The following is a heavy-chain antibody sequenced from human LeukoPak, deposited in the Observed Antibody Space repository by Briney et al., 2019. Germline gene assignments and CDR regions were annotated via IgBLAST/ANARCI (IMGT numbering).Heavy chain of an antibody. D-gene: IGHD5-18*01. V-gene: IGHV3-23*01. Sequence: GGSLRLSCAASGFTFSSYAMSWVRQAPGKGLEWVSGISGSGGSTYHADSVKGRFTISRDNSKNTLYLQMNSLRAEDTAVYYCARIGAYSYGPQWYFDYWGQGTLVTVSS. CDR3: ARIGAYSYGPQWYFDY. CDR2: ISGSGGST. CDR1: GFTFSSYA. J-gene: IGHJ4*02.